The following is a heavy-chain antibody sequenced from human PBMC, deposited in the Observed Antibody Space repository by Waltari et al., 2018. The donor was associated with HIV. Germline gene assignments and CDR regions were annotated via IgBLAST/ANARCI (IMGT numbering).Heavy chain of an antibody. CDR1: GGSISSYY. D-gene: IGHD4-17*01. Sequence: QVQLQESGPGLVKPSETLSLTCTVSGGSISSYYWSWIRQPPGKGLDWIGYIYYSGSTNYTPSLKSRVTISVDTSKNQFSLKLSSVTAADTAVYYCARVDYGPNPYGMDVWGQGTTVTVSS. CDR3: ARVDYGPNPYGMDV. J-gene: IGHJ6*02. V-gene: IGHV4-59*01. CDR2: IYYSGST.